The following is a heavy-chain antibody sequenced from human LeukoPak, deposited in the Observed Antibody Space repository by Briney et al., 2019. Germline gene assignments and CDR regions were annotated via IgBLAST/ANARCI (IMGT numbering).Heavy chain of an antibody. CDR3: ARPSITVAETAADH. Sequence: GGSLRLSCAASGFTFSSYSMNWVRQAPGKGLEWVSAISGSGGTTDYADSVKGRFTISRDNSKNSLYLQMNSLRAEDTAVYFCARPSITVAETAADHWGQGTLVTVSS. J-gene: IGHJ4*02. D-gene: IGHD6-19*01. V-gene: IGHV3-23*01. CDR2: ISGSGGTT. CDR1: GFTFSSYS.